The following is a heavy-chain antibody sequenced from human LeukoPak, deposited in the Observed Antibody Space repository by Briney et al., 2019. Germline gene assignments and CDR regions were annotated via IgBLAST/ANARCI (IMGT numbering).Heavy chain of an antibody. CDR3: ASARGRFGELLHFIY. CDR2: INRDGSST. J-gene: IGHJ4*01. V-gene: IGHV3-74*01. Sequence: GVSQRLLRAASGHIFSSCWMHWVPQARGKGLVCVSRINRDGSSTSYADSVKGRFTISRDNAKNSLSLQMNSLRAEDTAVYYCASARGRFGELLHFIYWGQGTLVTVSS. CDR1: GHIFSSCW. D-gene: IGHD3-10*01.